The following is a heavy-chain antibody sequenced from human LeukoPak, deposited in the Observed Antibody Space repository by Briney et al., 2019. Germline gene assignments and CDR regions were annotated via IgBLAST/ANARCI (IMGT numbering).Heavy chain of an antibody. V-gene: IGHV1-2*02. D-gene: IGHD3-3*01. CDR1: GYTFTGYY. CDR2: INPNSGGT. Sequence: ASVKVSCKASGYTFTGYYMHWVRQAPGQGLEWMGWINPNSGGTNYAQKFQGRVTMTRDTSISTAYMELSRLRSDDTAVYYCARDQVSRIFGVVNYYGMDVWGQGTTVTVSS. CDR3: ARDQVSRIFGVVNYYGMDV. J-gene: IGHJ6*02.